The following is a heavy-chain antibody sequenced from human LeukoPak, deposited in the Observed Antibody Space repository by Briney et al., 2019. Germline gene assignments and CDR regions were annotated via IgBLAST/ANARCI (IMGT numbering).Heavy chain of an antibody. D-gene: IGHD5-18*01. CDR1: RFHYEEYA. V-gene: IGHV3-49*04. J-gene: IGHJ4*02. CDR3: GMGYSYGPFDY. CDR2: IRSKAYGGTT. Sequence: RGRGQRFTCTASRFHYEEYAMSWVRQAPGKGLEWVGFIRSKAYGGTTEYAASVKGRFTISRDDSKSIAYLQMNSLKAEDTAVYYCGMGYSYGPFDYWGQGTLVTVSS.